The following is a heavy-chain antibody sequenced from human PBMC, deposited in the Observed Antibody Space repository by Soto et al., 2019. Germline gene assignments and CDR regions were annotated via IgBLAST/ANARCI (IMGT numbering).Heavy chain of an antibody. V-gene: IGHV1-69*01. J-gene: IGHJ4*02. CDR1: GFLFSSYS. Sequence: SLTVACKYTGFLFSSYSVSCVLQTTGQGLEWMGGIIPVFDTVYYAQKFQGRVTITADESTNTAYMELSSLRSEDTAMDYCARGGSGYVWFNEGWGQGTLVPVSS. CDR3: ARGGSGYVWFNEG. CDR2: IIPVFDTV. D-gene: IGHD3-22*01.